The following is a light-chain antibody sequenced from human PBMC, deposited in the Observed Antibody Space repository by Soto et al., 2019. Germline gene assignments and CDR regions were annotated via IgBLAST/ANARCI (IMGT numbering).Light chain of an antibody. J-gene: IGKJ4*01. V-gene: IGKV3-15*01. CDR3: QQYNNWLPIT. Sequence: ERLMTQSPTTLALSPPQRGTVSCIASQSVSSNFAWYQQKPGQAPRLLIYGASTRATGIPARFSGSGSGTEFTLTISSLQSEDFAVYYCQQYNNWLPITFGGGTKVDIK. CDR2: GAS. CDR1: QSVSSN.